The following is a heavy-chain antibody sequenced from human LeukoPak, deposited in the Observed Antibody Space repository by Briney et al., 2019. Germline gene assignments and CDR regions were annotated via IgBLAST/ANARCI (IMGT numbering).Heavy chain of an antibody. V-gene: IGHV3-7*03. CDR2: INQDGSEK. J-gene: IGHJ4*02. CDR1: GFTFTTYW. CDR3: AKGGLNYGDYLGY. D-gene: IGHD4-17*01. Sequence: GGSLRLSCAASGFTFTTYWMSWVRQAPGKGLEWVANINQDGSEKYFVDSVKGRFTISRDNAKNSLYLQMNSLRAEDTALYYCAKGGLNYGDYLGYWGQGTLVTVSS.